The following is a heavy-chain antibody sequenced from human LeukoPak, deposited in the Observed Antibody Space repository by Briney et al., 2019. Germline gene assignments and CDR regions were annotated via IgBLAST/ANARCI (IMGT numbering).Heavy chain of an antibody. V-gene: IGHV4-59*01. CDR3: ARGSYYYGSGSYTLYNWFDP. J-gene: IGHJ5*02. Sequence: SETLSLTCTVSGGSISSYYWSWIRQPPGKGLEWIGYIYYSGSTNYNPSLKGRVTISVDTSKNQFSLKLSSVTAADTAVYYCARGSYYYGSGSYTLYNWFDPWGQGTLVTVSS. D-gene: IGHD3-10*01. CDR2: IYYSGST. CDR1: GGSISSYY.